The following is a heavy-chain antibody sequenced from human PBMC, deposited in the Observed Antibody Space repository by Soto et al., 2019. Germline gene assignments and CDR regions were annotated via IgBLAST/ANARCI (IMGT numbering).Heavy chain of an antibody. V-gene: IGHV4-4*02. D-gene: IGHD2-8*01. CDR2: IYHSGST. Sequence: SETMSLTCAVSGCSMSSSNWWSWVRQPPGRGLEWIGEIYHSGSTNYNPSLKSRVTISVDKSKNQFSLKLSSVTAADTAVYYCASGMLLNYYYGMDVWGQGTTVTVSS. CDR1: GCSMSSSNW. J-gene: IGHJ6*02. CDR3: ASGMLLNYYYGMDV.